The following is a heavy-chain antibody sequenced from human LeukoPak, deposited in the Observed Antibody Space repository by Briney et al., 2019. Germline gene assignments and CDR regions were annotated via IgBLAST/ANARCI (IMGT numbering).Heavy chain of an antibody. Sequence: GGSLRLSCAASGFTFSSYAMSWVRQAPGKGLEWVSAISGSGGSTYYADSVKGRFTISRDNSKNTLYLQMNSLRAEDTALYYCAKDGGSTTPLYYFDYWGQGTLVTVSS. CDR3: AKDGGSTTPLYYFDY. CDR2: ISGSGGST. CDR1: GFTFSSYA. J-gene: IGHJ4*02. D-gene: IGHD3-16*01. V-gene: IGHV3-23*01.